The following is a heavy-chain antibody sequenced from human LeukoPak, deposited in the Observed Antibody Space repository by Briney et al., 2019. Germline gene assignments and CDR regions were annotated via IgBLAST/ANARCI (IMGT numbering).Heavy chain of an antibody. J-gene: IGHJ3*02. V-gene: IGHV3-15*01. Sequence: PGRSLRPSCAASGFTCSNAWMSWVRQAPGRGPEWVGRIKVKTDGGTTAYAAPVKGRFTISRDDSKNTLYLQMNSLKTEDTAVYYCTTGLLRYFDWLPIDAFDIWGQGTMVTVSS. CDR1: GFTCSNAW. CDR2: IKVKTDGGTT. CDR3: TTGLLRYFDWLPIDAFDI. D-gene: IGHD3-9*01.